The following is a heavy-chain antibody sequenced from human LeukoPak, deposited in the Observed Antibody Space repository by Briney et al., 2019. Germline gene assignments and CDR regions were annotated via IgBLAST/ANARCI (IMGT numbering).Heavy chain of an antibody. CDR1: GYSFTSYW. J-gene: IGHJ4*02. D-gene: IGHD5-18*01. CDR2: IYPGDSDT. Sequence: GESLKISCKGSGYSFTSYWIGWVRQMPGKGLEWMGIIYPGDSDTRYSPSFQGQVTISADKSISTAYLQWSSLKASDTAMYYCARQERGYRYDLIFTSVDYWGQGTLVTVSS. CDR3: ARQERGYRYDLIFTSVDY. V-gene: IGHV5-51*01.